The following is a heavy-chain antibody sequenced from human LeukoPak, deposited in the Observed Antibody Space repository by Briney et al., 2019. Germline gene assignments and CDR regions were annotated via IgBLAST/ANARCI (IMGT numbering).Heavy chain of an antibody. CDR2: INHSGST. CDR3: ARGVRGIVVVVAARRNWFDP. CDR1: GGSFSGYY. V-gene: IGHV4-34*01. J-gene: IGHJ5*02. D-gene: IGHD2-15*01. Sequence: PSETLSLTCAVYGGSFSGYYWSWIRQPPGKGLEWIGEINHSGSTNYNPSLKSRVTISVDTSKNQLSLKLSSVTAADTAVYYCARGVRGIVVVVAARRNWFDPWGQGTLVTVSS.